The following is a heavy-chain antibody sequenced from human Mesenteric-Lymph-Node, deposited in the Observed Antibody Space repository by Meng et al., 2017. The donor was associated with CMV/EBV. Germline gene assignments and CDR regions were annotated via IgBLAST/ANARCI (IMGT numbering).Heavy chain of an antibody. CDR2: AYYTGNT. CDR3: ARVQSIYYDTSGKEYCFDY. V-gene: IGHV4-39*01. J-gene: IGHJ4*02. CDR1: GGSLNNNTSY. D-gene: IGHD3-22*01. Sequence: SETLSLTCTVSGGSLNNNTSYWGWVRQPPGKGLEWIGSAYYTGNTYYNPSLRSRVTISVYTSKNQVSLELASVTAADTAVYYCARVQSIYYDTSGKEYCFDYWGQGTLVTVSS.